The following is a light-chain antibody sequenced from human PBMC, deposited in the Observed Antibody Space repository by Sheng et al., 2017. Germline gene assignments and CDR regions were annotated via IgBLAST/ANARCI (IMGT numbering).Light chain of an antibody. CDR1: QGISNS. Sequence: DVQMTQSPSSLSASVGDGVTFTCRASQGISNSLAWYQQKPGKAPKLLLYAASRLESGVPSRFSGSGSGTDYSLTISSLQPEDFATYYCQQYYSTRYSFGQGTKLEDQT. V-gene: IGKV1-NL1*01. J-gene: IGKJ2*03. CDR2: AAS. CDR3: QQYYSTRYS.